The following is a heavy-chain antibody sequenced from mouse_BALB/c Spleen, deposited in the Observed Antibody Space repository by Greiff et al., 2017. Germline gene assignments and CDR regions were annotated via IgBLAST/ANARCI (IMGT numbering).Heavy chain of an antibody. Sequence: QVQLQQSAAELARPGASVKMSCKASGYTFTSYTMHWVKQRPGQGLEWIGYINPSSGYTEYNQKFKDKTTLTADKSSSTAYMQLSSLTSEDSAVYYCARGGLRLFDYWGQGTTLTVSS. CDR2: INPSSGYT. V-gene: IGHV1-4*02. J-gene: IGHJ2*01. CDR1: GYTFTSYT. CDR3: ARGGLRLFDY. D-gene: IGHD2-4*01.